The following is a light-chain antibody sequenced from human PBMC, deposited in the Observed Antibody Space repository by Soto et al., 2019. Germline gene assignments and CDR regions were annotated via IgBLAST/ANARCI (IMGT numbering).Light chain of an antibody. V-gene: IGKV1-5*03. CDR1: QSISSW. CDR3: QQSYNTPRT. CDR2: KAS. J-gene: IGKJ1*01. Sequence: DIQMTQSPSTLSASVGDRVTITCLASQSISSWLAWYQQKPGKAPKLLIYKASSLESGVPSRFSGSGSGADFTLTISSLQPEDFATYYCQQSYNTPRTFGQGTKVDIK.